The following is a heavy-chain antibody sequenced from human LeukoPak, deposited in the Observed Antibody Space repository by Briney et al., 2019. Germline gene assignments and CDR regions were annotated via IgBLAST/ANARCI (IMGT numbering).Heavy chain of an antibody. J-gene: IGHJ5*02. CDR1: GGTFSSYA. D-gene: IGHD5-18*01. Sequence: ASVKVSCKASGGTFSSYAISWVRQAPGQGLEWMGGIIPIFGTANYAQKFQGRVTIIADESTSTAYMELSSLRSEDTAVYYCARVGGDTAMVTPPLAWGQGTLVTVSS. CDR2: IIPIFGTA. CDR3: ARVGGDTAMVTPPLA. V-gene: IGHV1-69*01.